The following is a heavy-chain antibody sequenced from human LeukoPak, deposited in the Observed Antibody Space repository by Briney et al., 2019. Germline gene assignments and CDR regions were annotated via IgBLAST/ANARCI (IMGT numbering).Heavy chain of an antibody. Sequence: GGSLRLSCVAPGFKFNDYAMHWVRQAPGKGLEWVSGLSWHSGSIGYADSVKGRFIISRDNAKNSLYLEMNSLRPEDSALYYCAKETKVGENLYYFDYWGRGTLVTVSS. D-gene: IGHD1-26*01. V-gene: IGHV3-9*01. J-gene: IGHJ4*02. CDR3: AKETKVGENLYYFDY. CDR1: GFKFNDYA. CDR2: LSWHSGSI.